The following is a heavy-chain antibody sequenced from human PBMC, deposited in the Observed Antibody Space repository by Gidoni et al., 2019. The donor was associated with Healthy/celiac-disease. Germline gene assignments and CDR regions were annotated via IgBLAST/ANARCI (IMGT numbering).Heavy chain of an antibody. J-gene: IGHJ4*02. CDR1: GGTFSSSA. CDR2: IIPSFGTA. D-gene: IGHD4-17*01. CDR3: ARGGGDYFPNYFDY. V-gene: IGHV1-69*01. Sequence: QVQPVQSGAEVKKPGPSLKVSCKASGGTFSSSAISWVRQAPGQGLEWMGGIIPSFGTANYAQKFQGRVTITADESTSTAYMELSSLRSEDTAVYYCARGGGDYFPNYFDYWGQGTLVTVSS.